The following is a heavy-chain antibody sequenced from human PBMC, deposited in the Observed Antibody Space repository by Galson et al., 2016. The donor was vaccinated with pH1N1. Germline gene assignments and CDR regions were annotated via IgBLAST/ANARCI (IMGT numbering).Heavy chain of an antibody. J-gene: IGHJ4*02. Sequence: LRLSCAASGFTFSSYWMNWVRQAPGKGLEWVANIKQDGSKIYYVDSVKGRFTISRDNAKNSLYLQMNSLRAEDTAVYYCAREGYCSGGSCYSGASDYWGQGTLVTVSS. D-gene: IGHD2-15*01. CDR1: GFTFSSYW. CDR2: IKQDGSKI. CDR3: AREGYCSGGSCYSGASDY. V-gene: IGHV3-7*01.